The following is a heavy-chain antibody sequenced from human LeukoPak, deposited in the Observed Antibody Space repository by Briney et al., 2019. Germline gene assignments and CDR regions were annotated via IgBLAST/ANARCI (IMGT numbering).Heavy chain of an antibody. J-gene: IGHJ4*02. Sequence: GGSLRLSCAASGFTFSSYAMSWVRQAPGKGLEWVSAISGSGGSTYYADSVKGRFTIPRDNSKNTLYLQMNSLRAEDTAVYYCAKDGSVGYGSGSYSYWGQGTLVTVSS. CDR2: ISGSGGST. CDR1: GFTFSSYA. D-gene: IGHD3-10*01. V-gene: IGHV3-23*01. CDR3: AKDGSVGYGSGSYSY.